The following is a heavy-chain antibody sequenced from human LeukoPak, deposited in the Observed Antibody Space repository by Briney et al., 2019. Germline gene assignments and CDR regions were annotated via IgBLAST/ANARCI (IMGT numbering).Heavy chain of an antibody. CDR2: ISASGATT. J-gene: IGHJ4*02. V-gene: IGHV3-23*01. CDR1: GFTFTSYA. CDR3: ARDKVYYDYVWGSYRHGEGYYFDY. D-gene: IGHD3-16*02. Sequence: PGGSLRLSCAASGFTFTSYAMNWVRQAPGKGLEWVSVISASGATTDYADSVKGRFTISRDNSKNTLYLQMNSLRAEDTAVYYCARDKVYYDYVWGSYRHGEGYYFDYWGQGTLVTVSS.